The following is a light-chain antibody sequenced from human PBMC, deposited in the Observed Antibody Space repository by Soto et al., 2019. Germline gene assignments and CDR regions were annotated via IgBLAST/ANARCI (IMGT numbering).Light chain of an antibody. CDR2: GNH. CDR3: QSSMRASHV. V-gene: IGLV1-40*01. CDR1: SSDIGAGYD. J-gene: IGLJ1*01. Sequence: QSVLTLPPSCSGAPGQRVTISCTGSSSDIGAGYDVHWYQQLPGTAPKLLIYGNHERPSGVPDRFSGSKSGSSASLAISGLQAEDEADYCCQSSMRASHVFGTGTTVTVL.